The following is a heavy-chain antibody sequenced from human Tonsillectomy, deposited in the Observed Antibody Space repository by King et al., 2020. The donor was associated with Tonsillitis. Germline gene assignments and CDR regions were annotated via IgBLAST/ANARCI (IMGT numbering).Heavy chain of an antibody. CDR1: CYSINSFY. J-gene: IGHJ5*01. D-gene: IGHD5-18*01. V-gene: IGHV4-59*01. Sequence: VQLQESGPGLVEPSETLVLTCPFSCYSINSFYWSWIRQPPGRGLGWVGVFYYTGAPHYNPPLKSRVTISLDTSKNQFSLRLGSVTAADTAVYYCARDEGARGYSYGYFDSWGQGTLVTVSS. CDR3: ARDEGARGYSYGYFDS. CDR2: FYYTGAP.